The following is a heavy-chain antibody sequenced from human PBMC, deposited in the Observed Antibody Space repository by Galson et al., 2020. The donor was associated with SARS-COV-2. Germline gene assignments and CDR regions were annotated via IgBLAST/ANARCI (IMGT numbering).Heavy chain of an antibody. Sequence: GGSLRLSCAASGFTFSNYEMNWVRQAPGKGLEWVSYISSTGSIKYYADSVEGRFTISRDNAKNSLYLQMNSLRAEDTALYHCVRGGLGVSENHWFDPWGQGILVTVSS. CDR1: GFTFSNYE. V-gene: IGHV3-48*03. J-gene: IGHJ5*02. CDR2: ISSTGSIK. D-gene: IGHD3-16*01. CDR3: VRGGLGVSENHWFDP.